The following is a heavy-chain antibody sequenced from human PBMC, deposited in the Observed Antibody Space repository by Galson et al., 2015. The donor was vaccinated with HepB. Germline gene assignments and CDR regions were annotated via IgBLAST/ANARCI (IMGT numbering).Heavy chain of an antibody. D-gene: IGHD4-17*01. Sequence: SVKVSCKASGGTFSSYAISWVRQAPGQGLEWMGGIIPIFGIANYAQKFQGRVTISADESTSTAYMELSSLRSEDTAVYYCARGTVTTFGVDYYYGMDVWGQGTTVTVSS. V-gene: IGHV1-69*13. CDR3: ARGTVTTFGVDYYYGMDV. J-gene: IGHJ6*02. CDR2: IIPIFGIA. CDR1: GGTFSSYA.